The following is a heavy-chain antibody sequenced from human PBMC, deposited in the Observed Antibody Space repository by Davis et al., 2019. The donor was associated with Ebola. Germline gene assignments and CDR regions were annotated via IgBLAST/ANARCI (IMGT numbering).Heavy chain of an antibody. J-gene: IGHJ4*02. Sequence: GESLKLSCAASGFTFSDYAMSWVRQAPGKGLEWVAGMSSDESDEYDGRDKTYADSVQGRFTIRRDNSKNTVYLEMSSLGVEDTAVYYCVKTPSSSWYRAKYYFDYWGQGTLVTVSS. CDR1: GFTFSDYA. CDR3: VKTPSSSWYRAKYYFDY. V-gene: IGHV3-30*18. CDR2: MSSDESDEYDGRDK. D-gene: IGHD6-13*01.